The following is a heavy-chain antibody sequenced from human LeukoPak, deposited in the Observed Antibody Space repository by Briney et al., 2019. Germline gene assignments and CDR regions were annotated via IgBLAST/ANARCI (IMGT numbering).Heavy chain of an antibody. CDR2: IYTSGST. V-gene: IGHV4-4*07. CDR3: ARDLVGASIDAFDI. J-gene: IGHJ3*02. Sequence: SETLSLTCTVSGYSISSGYYWGWIRQPAGKGLEWIGRIYTSGSTNYNPSLKSRVTMSVDTSKNQFSLKLSSVTAADTAVYYCARDLVGASIDAFDIWGQGTMVTVSS. CDR1: GYSISSGYY. D-gene: IGHD1-26*01.